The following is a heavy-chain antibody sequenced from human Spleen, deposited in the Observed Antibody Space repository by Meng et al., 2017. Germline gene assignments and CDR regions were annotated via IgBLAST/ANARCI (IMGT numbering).Heavy chain of an antibody. J-gene: IGHJ4*02. CDR2: MYYSGNI. Sequence: QLQLQESGPGLVRPSETLSLICTVSGDSISSSNYYWGWIRQPPGKGLEWIRSMYYSGNIYYNPSLKSRVTISVDTSKNQFSLKVSSVTAADTAVFYCARHKGHSYGYLYFDYWGQGALVTVSS. CDR1: GDSISSSNYY. CDR3: ARHKGHSYGYLYFDY. D-gene: IGHD5-18*01. V-gene: IGHV4-39*01.